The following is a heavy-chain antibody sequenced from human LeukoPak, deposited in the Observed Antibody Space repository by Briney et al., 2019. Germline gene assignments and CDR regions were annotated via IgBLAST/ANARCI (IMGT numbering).Heavy chain of an antibody. CDR3: ARAVVVPAATYYYYYMDV. J-gene: IGHJ6*03. CDR1: GGSFSGYY. V-gene: IGHV4-34*01. Sequence: PSETLSLTYAVYGGSFSGYYWSWIRQPPGKGLEWIGEINHSGSTNYNPSLKSRVTISVDTSKNQFSLKLSSVTAADTAVYYCARAVVVPAATYYYYYMDVWGKGTTVTVSS. D-gene: IGHD2-2*01. CDR2: INHSGST.